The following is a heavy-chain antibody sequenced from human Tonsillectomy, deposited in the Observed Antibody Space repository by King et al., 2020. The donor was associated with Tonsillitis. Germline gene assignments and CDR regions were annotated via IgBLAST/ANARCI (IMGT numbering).Heavy chain of an antibody. J-gene: IGHJ4*02. CDR2: VSSGGTVK. V-gene: IGHV3-30*18. CDR1: GFTFSSYG. D-gene: IGHD1/OR15-1a*01. CDR3: AKEKGKNNDPLDY. Sequence: VQLVESGGGVVQPGRSLRLSCTASGFTFSSYGMQWVRQAPGEGLEWVAVVSSGGTVKHYADSVKGRFTVSRDNSKNMLYLQMNSVRVEDTAVYYCAKEKGKNNDPLDYWGQGTLVTVSS.